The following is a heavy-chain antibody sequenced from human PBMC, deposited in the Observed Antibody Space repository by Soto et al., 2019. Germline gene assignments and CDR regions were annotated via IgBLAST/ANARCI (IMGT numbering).Heavy chain of an antibody. CDR3: LFWTPPFDY. J-gene: IGHJ4*02. Sequence: GASLRGTCAASGITVSKMDMSWVRQAPGKGLECVSVFYSGGSIYYADSVKGGFTMSRENSKNTLYLQMNNLRDEDTAMYYCLFWTPPFDYWGQGIQVTVSS. V-gene: IGHV3-66*01. CDR1: GITVSKMD. D-gene: IGHD3-3*01. CDR2: FYSGGSI.